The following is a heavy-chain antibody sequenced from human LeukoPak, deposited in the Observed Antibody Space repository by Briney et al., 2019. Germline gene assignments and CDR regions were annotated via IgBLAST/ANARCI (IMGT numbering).Heavy chain of an antibody. D-gene: IGHD5-18*01. CDR1: GYTFTSYD. V-gene: IGHV1-8*01. CDR2: MNPNSGNT. CDR3: GKTTVGYSSGQKPAWPVDY. J-gene: IGHJ4*02. Sequence: ASVKVSCKASGYTFTSYDINWVRQATGQGLEWMGWMNPNSGNTGYAQKFQGRVTMTRNTSISTAYMELSSLRAEATAVYYCGKTTVGYSSGQKPAWPVDYWGQGTLVTVSS.